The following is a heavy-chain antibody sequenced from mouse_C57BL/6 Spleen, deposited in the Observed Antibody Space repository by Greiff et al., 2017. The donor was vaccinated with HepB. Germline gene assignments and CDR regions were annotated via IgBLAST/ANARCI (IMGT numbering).Heavy chain of an antibody. Sequence: EVKLVESGPELVKPGASVKISCKASGYSFTGYYMNWVKQSPEKSLEWIGEINPSTGGTTYNQKFKAKATLTVDKSSSTAYMQLKSLTSEDSAVYYCARAPTSYYYGSLFDYWGQGTTLTVSS. J-gene: IGHJ2*01. CDR3: ARAPTSYYYGSLFDY. CDR1: GYSFTGYY. CDR2: INPSTGGT. D-gene: IGHD1-1*01. V-gene: IGHV1-42*01.